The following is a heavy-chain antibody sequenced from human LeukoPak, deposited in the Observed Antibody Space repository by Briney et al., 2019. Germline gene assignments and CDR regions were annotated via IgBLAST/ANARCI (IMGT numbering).Heavy chain of an antibody. Sequence: SETLSLTCTVSGGPISSYYWSWIRQPPGKGLEWIGYIYYSGSTNYNPSLKSRVTISVDTSKNQFSLKLSSVTAADTAVYYCASSSMTTVTTVSYYGMDVWGQGTTVTVSS. V-gene: IGHV4-59*01. J-gene: IGHJ6*02. D-gene: IGHD4-17*01. CDR1: GGPISSYY. CDR2: IYYSGST. CDR3: ASSSMTTVTTVSYYGMDV.